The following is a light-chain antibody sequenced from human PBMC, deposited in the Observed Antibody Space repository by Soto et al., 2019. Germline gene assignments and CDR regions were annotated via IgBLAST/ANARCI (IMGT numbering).Light chain of an antibody. J-gene: IGLJ3*02. CDR2: TVS. CDR3: LSFTTAGTLWV. CDR1: SNDIGGYNY. Sequence: QSALTQPASVSGSPGQSITISCTGSSNDIGGYNYVSWYQQHPDKVPKLLIFTVSDRPSGVSNRFSGSKSGNTASLTISGLQAEDEADYYCLSFTTAGTLWVLGGGTKLTVL. V-gene: IGLV2-14*03.